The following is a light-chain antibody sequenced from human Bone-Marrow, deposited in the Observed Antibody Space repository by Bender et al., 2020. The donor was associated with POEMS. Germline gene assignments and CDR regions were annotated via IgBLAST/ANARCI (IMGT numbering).Light chain of an antibody. J-gene: IGLJ2*01. CDR2: EDT. Sequence: SYELTQPPSVSVSPGQTATITCSGDNLGEKFASWYQQRPGQSPLLVIYEDTKRPSGIPERFSGSTSENTATLTITGTQAMDEADYYCQAWDSSTRVVFGGGTKLTVL. CDR3: QAWDSSTRVV. CDR1: NLGEKF. V-gene: IGLV3-1*01.